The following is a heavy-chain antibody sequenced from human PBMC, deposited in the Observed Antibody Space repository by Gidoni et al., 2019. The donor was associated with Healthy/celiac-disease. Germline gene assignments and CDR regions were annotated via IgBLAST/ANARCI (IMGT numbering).Heavy chain of an antibody. V-gene: IGHV3-9*01. J-gene: IGHJ4*02. CDR2: ITWNSGSI. D-gene: IGHD6-19*01. CDR3: AKAAGYGTGWCIDY. CDR1: GFPFDDYA. Sequence: EVQLVESGGGLVQPCRSLRLSCSASGFPFDDYAIHWVRQAPGKGLEWVSGITWNSGSIGYADSVKGRFTISRDNAKKSLYLQMNSLRAEDTALYYCAKAAGYGTGWCIDYWGQGTLVTVSS.